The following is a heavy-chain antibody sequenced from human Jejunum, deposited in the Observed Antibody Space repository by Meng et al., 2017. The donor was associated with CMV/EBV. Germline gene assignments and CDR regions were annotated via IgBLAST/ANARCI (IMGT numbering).Heavy chain of an antibody. V-gene: IGHV3-30*02. CDR1: GFTFSNDG. CDR3: VKDIDH. J-gene: IGHJ4*02. CDR2: IEFDGIAT. Sequence: QVHLVESGGGVVQRGGSLRLSCAASGFTFSNDGMHWVRQAPGRGPEWVAFIEFDGIATYYADSIKGRFTISRDNSKNTVFLQMNSLKVDDTGLYYCVKDIDHWGQGTLVTVAS.